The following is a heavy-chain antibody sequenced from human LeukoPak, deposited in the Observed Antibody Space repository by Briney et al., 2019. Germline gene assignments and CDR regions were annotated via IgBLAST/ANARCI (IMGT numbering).Heavy chain of an antibody. V-gene: IGHV3-33*01. CDR2: IWYDGSNK. CDR1: GFTFSSYC. CDR3: ATLWCSTSFLIIVAFDY. J-gene: IGHJ4*01. D-gene: IGHD2-2*01. Sequence: WGSLRLSCAASGFTFSSYCMHWVRQAPGRGLEWVAVIWYDGSNKYYADSVKGRFTISRDNSKNTLYLQMNSLRAEDNAVHYYATLWCSTSFLIIVAFDYWGQGTMVTVSS.